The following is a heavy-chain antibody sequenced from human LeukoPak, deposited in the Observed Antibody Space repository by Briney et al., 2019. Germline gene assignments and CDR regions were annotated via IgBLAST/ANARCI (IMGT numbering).Heavy chain of an antibody. CDR2: ISGSGGST. D-gene: IGHD6-13*01. Sequence: PGGSLRLSCAASGFTFSSYAMGWVRQAPGKGLEWVSAISGSGGSTYYADSVKGRFTISRDNSKNTLYLQMNSLRAEDTAVYYCAKLIAAAGTFDYWGQGTLVTVSS. CDR3: AKLIAAAGTFDY. CDR1: GFTFSSYA. V-gene: IGHV3-23*01. J-gene: IGHJ4*02.